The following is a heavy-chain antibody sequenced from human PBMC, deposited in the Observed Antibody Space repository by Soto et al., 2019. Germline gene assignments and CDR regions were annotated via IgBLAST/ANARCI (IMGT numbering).Heavy chain of an antibody. D-gene: IGHD6-19*01. Sequence: VASVKVSCKASGYTFTGYYMHWVRQAPGQGLEWMGWINPNSGGTNYAQKFQGRVTMTRDTSISTAYMELSRLRSDDTAVYYCARDLWGAVAGGSFDIWGQGTMVTVSS. CDR1: GYTFTGYY. V-gene: IGHV1-2*02. CDR3: ARDLWGAVAGGSFDI. CDR2: INPNSGGT. J-gene: IGHJ3*02.